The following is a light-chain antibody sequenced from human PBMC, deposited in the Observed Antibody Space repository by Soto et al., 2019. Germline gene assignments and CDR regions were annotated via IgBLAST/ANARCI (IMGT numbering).Light chain of an antibody. Sequence: EVVLTQSPATLSLSPGERVTLSCRASQSIGTYLAWSQQKPGQAPRLLIYDASNRATGIPARFSGSGSGTAFTLTLSSLEPEDFAIYFCQQRTNWPWTFGQGTKVEI. CDR3: QQRTNWPWT. CDR1: QSIGTY. V-gene: IGKV3-11*01. J-gene: IGKJ1*01. CDR2: DAS.